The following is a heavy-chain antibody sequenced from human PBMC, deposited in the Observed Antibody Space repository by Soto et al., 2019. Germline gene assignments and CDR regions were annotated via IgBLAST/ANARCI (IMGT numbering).Heavy chain of an antibody. D-gene: IGHD2-2*01. J-gene: IGHJ6*01. CDR3: ARQEGMPTVYGMGV. Sequence: PXQXLKIPCRSSGYXFTSYCIVWVRHMPGEGLEFIGIIYPGYSDSRYSPSFQGQVTISADKSIITAYLESIILKSSYTAIYYFARQEGMPTVYGMGVRGQATTV. CDR2: IYPGYSDS. V-gene: IGHV5-51*01. CDR1: GYXFTSYC.